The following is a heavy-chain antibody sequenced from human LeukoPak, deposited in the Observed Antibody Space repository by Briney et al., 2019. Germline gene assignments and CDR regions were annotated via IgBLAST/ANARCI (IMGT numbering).Heavy chain of an antibody. V-gene: IGHV4-59*08. CDR1: DDSISDYY. CDR3: VRLSVVSPHRYFDL. CDR2: FYNSGRS. J-gene: IGHJ2*01. Sequence: SETLSLTCTVSDDSISDYYRGWIRQPPGKGLEWIGYFYNSGRSTYNPSLKSRVTISLDTPKSQFSLKLTSVTAADTAVYYCVRLSVVSPHRYFDLWGRGTLVTVSS. D-gene: IGHD4-23*01.